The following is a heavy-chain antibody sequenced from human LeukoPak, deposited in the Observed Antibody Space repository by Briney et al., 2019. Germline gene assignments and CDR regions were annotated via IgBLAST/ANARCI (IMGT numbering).Heavy chain of an antibody. CDR3: ARKRVGDY. CDR2: INHSGST. D-gene: IGHD5/OR15-5a*01. V-gene: IGHV4-34*01. J-gene: IGHJ4*02. Sequence: SETLSLTCAVYGGSFSGYYWSWIRQPPGKGLEWIGEINHSGSTNYDPSLKSRVTISVDTSKNQFSLKLSSVTAADTAVYYCARKRVGDYWGQGTLVTVSS. CDR1: GGSFSGYY.